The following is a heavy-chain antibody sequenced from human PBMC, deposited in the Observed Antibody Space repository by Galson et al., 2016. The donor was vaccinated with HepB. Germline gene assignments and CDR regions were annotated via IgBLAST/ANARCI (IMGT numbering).Heavy chain of an antibody. CDR3: ARASRSYYNWFNP. J-gene: IGHJ5*02. D-gene: IGHD3-10*01. CDR1: GYNFATYW. CDR2: IYPGDSDT. Sequence: QSGAEVKKPGESLKISCSTSGYNFATYWIGWVRQVSGKGLEWMGVIYPGDSDTRYSPSFQGQVTISADKSVNTTYLELTSLKASDTAIYYCARASRSYYNWFNPWGQVTLVTVSS. V-gene: IGHV5-51*01.